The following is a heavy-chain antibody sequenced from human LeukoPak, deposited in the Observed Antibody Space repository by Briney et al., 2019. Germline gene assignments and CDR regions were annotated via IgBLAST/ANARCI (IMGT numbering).Heavy chain of an antibody. D-gene: IGHD2-15*01. CDR3: AKKGGTLLRPYYFDY. CDR2: ISGSSGST. CDR1: GFTFSSYA. J-gene: IGHJ4*02. V-gene: IGHV3-23*01. Sequence: GGSLRLSCAASGFTFSSYAMSWVSQAPGKGLEWVSLISGSSGSTFYTDSVKVRFTVSRDNSKNTLYLQMNSLRADDTAVYFCAKKGGTLLRPYYFDYWGQGTLVTVSS.